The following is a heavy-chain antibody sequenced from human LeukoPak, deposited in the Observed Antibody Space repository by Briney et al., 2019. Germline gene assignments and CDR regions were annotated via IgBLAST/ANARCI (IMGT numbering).Heavy chain of an antibody. CDR2: IYSGGST. Sequence: GGSLRLSCAASGFTVSSNYMSWVRQAPGKGLEWVSVIYSGGSTYYADSVKGRFTISRDNSKNTLYLQMNSLRAEDTAVYYCARVPLDYYDSSGYEHYWGQGTLVTVSS. V-gene: IGHV3-53*01. D-gene: IGHD3-22*01. CDR3: ARVPLDYYDSSGYEHY. J-gene: IGHJ4*01. CDR1: GFTVSSNY.